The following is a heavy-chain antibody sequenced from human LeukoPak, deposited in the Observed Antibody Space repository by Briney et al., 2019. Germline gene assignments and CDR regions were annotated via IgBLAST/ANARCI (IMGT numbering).Heavy chain of an antibody. J-gene: IGHJ4*02. CDR3: ARVPFGVVTIDY. Sequence: SETLSLTCTVSGYSISSGYYWGWIRQPPGKGLERIGSIYHSGSTYYNPSLKSRVTISVDTSKNQFSLKLSSVTAADTAVYYCARVPFGVVTIDYWGQGTLVTVSS. D-gene: IGHD3-3*01. CDR1: GYSISSGYY. V-gene: IGHV4-38-2*02. CDR2: IYHSGST.